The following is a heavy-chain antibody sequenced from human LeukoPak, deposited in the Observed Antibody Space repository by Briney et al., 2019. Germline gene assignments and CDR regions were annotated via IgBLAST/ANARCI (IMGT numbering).Heavy chain of an antibody. J-gene: IGHJ4*02. Sequence: PGGSLRLPCAASGFIFSDYYMSWIRQAPGKGLEWVSYISSTLVTTYYADSVKGRFTISRDNAKNSLYLQMNSLRAEDTAVYYCARSVYNWNDVDYWGQGTLVTVSS. D-gene: IGHD1-20*01. V-gene: IGHV3-11*01. CDR2: ISSTLVTT. CDR3: ARSVYNWNDVDY. CDR1: GFIFSDYY.